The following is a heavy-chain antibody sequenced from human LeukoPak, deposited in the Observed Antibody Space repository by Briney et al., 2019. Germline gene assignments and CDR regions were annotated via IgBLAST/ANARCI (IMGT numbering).Heavy chain of an antibody. D-gene: IGHD4-17*01. CDR2: ISYDGSNK. CDR3: AKALDPKYGDYGDY. CDR1: GFTFSSYG. J-gene: IGHJ4*02. Sequence: GRSLRLSCAASGFTFSSYGMHWVRQAPGKGLEWVAVISYDGSNKYCADSVKGRFTISRDNSKNTLYLQMNSLRAEDTAVYYCAKALDPKYGDYGDYWGQGTLVTVSS. V-gene: IGHV3-30*18.